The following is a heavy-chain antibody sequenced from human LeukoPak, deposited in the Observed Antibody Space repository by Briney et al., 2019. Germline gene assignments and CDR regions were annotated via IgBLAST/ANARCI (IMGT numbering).Heavy chain of an antibody. CDR2: ISGSGQYI. Sequence: KTGGSLRLSCAASGFTFNSFTMNWVRQAPGKGLEWLSSISGSGQYIYHADSLKGRLTISRDNAKDSLYLQLNSLRAEDTSVYYCARGGYNSAFLDSWGQGTLVSVS. CDR1: GFTFNSFT. CDR3: ARGGYNSAFLDS. V-gene: IGHV3-21*01. D-gene: IGHD6-19*01. J-gene: IGHJ4*02.